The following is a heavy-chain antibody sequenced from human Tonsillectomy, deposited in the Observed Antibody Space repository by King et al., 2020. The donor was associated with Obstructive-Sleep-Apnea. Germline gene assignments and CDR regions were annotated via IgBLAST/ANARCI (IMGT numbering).Heavy chain of an antibody. Sequence: LQLQESGPGLVKPSETLSLTCTVSGGSISSSSYYWGWIRQPPGKGLEWIGSIYYSGSTYYNPSLKSRVTISVDTSKNQFSLKLSSVTAADTAVYYCARDLVDCSSTSCYVGTRSYYYGMDVWGQGTTVTVSS. V-gene: IGHV4-39*07. J-gene: IGHJ6*02. D-gene: IGHD2-2*01. CDR1: GGSISSSSYY. CDR3: ARDLVDCSSTSCYVGTRSYYYGMDV. CDR2: IYYSGST.